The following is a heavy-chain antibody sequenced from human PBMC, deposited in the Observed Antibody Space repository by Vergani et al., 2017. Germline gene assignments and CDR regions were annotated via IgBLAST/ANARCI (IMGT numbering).Heavy chain of an antibody. J-gene: IGHJ4*02. D-gene: IGHD4-17*01. CDR3: TTDDRGFTVTTNPIDY. CDR1: GFTFSDYY. CDR2: ISSSSSYT. V-gene: IGHV3-11*05. Sequence: QVQLVESGGGLVKPGGSLRLSCAASGFTFSDYYMSWIRQAPGKGLEWVSYISSSSSYTNYADSVKGRFTISRDNAKNSLYLQMNSLRAEDTAVYYCTTDDRGFTVTTNPIDYWGQGTLVTVSS.